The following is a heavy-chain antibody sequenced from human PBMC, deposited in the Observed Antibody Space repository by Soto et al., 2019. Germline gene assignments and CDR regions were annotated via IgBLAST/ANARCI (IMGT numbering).Heavy chain of an antibody. D-gene: IGHD2-2*01. V-gene: IGHV3-21*01. Sequence: EVQLVESGGGLVKPGGPLRLSCAASGFTFSSYSMNWVRQAPGKGLEWVSYMSSGSSYIYYADSVKGRFTISRDNAKNSLYLQMNSLRAEDTAVYYCARTYCSSTSCYGTDYWGQGTLVTVSS. CDR1: GFTFSSYS. CDR2: MSSGSSYI. CDR3: ARTYCSSTSCYGTDY. J-gene: IGHJ4*02.